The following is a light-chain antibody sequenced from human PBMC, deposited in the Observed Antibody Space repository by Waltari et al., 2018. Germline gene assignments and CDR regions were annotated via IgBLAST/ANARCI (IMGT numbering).Light chain of an antibody. Sequence: IQLTQSPSSLSASVGDRVTITCRASQNPSSSLAWYQQKPGKAPALLIHTASILQSGVPSRFSGDGSGTDFTLTISSLQPEDFATYFCQQLDRYPFTFGGGTKVEIK. CDR2: TAS. CDR1: QNPSSS. CDR3: QQLDRYPFT. J-gene: IGKJ4*01. V-gene: IGKV1-9*01.